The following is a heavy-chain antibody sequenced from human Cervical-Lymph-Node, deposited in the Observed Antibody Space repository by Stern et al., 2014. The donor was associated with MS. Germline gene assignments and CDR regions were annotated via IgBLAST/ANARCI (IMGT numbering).Heavy chain of an antibody. D-gene: IGHD1-1*01. J-gene: IGHJ4*02. CDR3: VNNDVY. CDR2: IIYSGDT. CDR1: GGSFSGYY. Sequence: QVQLQQWGAGLLKPSETLSLTCTVYGGSFSGYYWSWIRQPPGKGLEWIGQIIYSGDTNYNPSLKSRVTMSLDTSKNQFSLKLSSVTAADTAVYYCVNNDVYWGQGTLVTVSS. V-gene: IGHV4-34*12.